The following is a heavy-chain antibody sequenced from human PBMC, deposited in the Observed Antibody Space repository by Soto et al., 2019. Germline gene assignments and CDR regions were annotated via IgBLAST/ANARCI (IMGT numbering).Heavy chain of an antibody. J-gene: IGHJ5*02. CDR1: GYSFTSYA. V-gene: IGHV1-3*01. Sequence: VSVKVSCKASGYSFTSYAMHLVRKAPGQRLEWMGWINAGNGNTKYSQKFQGRVTITRDTSASTAYMELSSLRSEDTAVYYCARDPHNAEYYYDSSGYYYNWFDPWGQGTQVTVSS. CDR2: INAGNGNT. D-gene: IGHD3-22*01. CDR3: ARDPHNAEYYYDSSGYYYNWFDP.